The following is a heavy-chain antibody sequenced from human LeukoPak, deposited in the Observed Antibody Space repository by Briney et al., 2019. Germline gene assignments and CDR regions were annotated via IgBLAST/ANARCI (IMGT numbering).Heavy chain of an antibody. Sequence: PGRSLRLSCAASGFTFSSYGMHWVRQAPGKGLEWVAVMWYDGRNKYYADSVKGRFTISRDNSKNTLYLQMNSLRAEDTAVYYCATGSYRRYYFDYWGQGTLVTVSS. CDR2: MWYDGRNK. D-gene: IGHD3-16*02. CDR3: ATGSYRRYYFDY. V-gene: IGHV3-33*01. J-gene: IGHJ4*02. CDR1: GFTFSSYG.